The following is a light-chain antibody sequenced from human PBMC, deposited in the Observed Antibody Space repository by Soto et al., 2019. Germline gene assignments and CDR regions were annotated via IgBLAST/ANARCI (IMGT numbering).Light chain of an antibody. CDR1: QSLLHITGETF. Sequence: DVVMTQTPLSLSVAPGQPASISCKSSQSLLHITGETFLFWYLQKPGQSPQLLIYEVSTRVSGVSDRFSGIGSGTDFTLEISRVETDDGGIYYCRQSTLLPPTFGQGTRLVIE. V-gene: IGKV2D-29*02. CDR3: RQSTLLPPT. J-gene: IGKJ5*01. CDR2: EVS.